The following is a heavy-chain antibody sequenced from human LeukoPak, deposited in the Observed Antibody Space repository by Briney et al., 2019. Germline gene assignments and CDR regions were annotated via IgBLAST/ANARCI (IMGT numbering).Heavy chain of an antibody. J-gene: IGHJ6*02. V-gene: IGHV1-3*01. Sequence: ASVKVSCKASGYTFTGYAMHWVRQAPGQRLEWMGWINAGNGNTKYSQKFQGRVTITRDTSASTAYMELSSLRSEDTAVYYCAREVGATTLLGYYYYGMDVWGQGTTVTVSS. CDR1: GYTFTGYA. CDR3: AREVGATTLLGYYYYGMDV. D-gene: IGHD1-26*01. CDR2: INAGNGNT.